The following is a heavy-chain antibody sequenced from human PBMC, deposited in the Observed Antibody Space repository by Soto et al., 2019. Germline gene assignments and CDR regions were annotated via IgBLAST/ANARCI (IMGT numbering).Heavy chain of an antibody. CDR1: GFTFSSYW. J-gene: IGHJ3*01. CDR3: ARGIGGHYGSDV. CDR2: VKSDGST. Sequence: EVQLVESGGDLVQPGGSLRLSCAASGFTFSSYWMHWVRQAPGKGLVWVSRVKSDGSTYYADSVKGRFTISRDNAKNTLYLQMISLTVEDTAVYYCARGIGGHYGSDVWGQGTMVTVSS. V-gene: IGHV3-74*01. D-gene: IGHD2-15*01.